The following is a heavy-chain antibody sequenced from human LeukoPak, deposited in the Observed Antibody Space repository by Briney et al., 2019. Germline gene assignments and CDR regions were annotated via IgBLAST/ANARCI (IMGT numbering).Heavy chain of an antibody. J-gene: IGHJ4*02. Sequence: GGSLRLSCAASGFAFSSYAMSWVRQAPGKGLEWVSAISGSGGSTYYADSVTGRFTISRDNSKNTLYLQMNSLRAEDTAVYYCAKDPYGDPYYFDYWGQGTLVTVSS. D-gene: IGHD4-17*01. V-gene: IGHV3-23*01. CDR2: ISGSGGST. CDR1: GFAFSSYA. CDR3: AKDPYGDPYYFDY.